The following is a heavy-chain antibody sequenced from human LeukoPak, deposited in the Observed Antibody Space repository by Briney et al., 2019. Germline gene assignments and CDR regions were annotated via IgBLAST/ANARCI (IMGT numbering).Heavy chain of an antibody. CDR2: ITPTSATI. Sequence: HAGGSLRLSCAASGFSFSTYNMIWVRQAPGKGLECISYITPTSATIHYAVSVKGRFAVSRDNANSLLYLQMNSLRVEDTAVYYCARVVSGVTGGDYWGQGTLVSVSS. J-gene: IGHJ4*02. V-gene: IGHV3-48*04. CDR1: GFSFSTYN. D-gene: IGHD3-3*01. CDR3: ARVVSGVTGGDY.